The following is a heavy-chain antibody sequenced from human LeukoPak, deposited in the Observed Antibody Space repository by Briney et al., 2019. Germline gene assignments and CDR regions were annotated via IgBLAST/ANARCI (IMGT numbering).Heavy chain of an antibody. Sequence: GGSLRLSCAASGFTFSGYGMHWVRQAPGKGLEWVALIRYDGSNKYYADSVKGRFTISRDNSKNTLYLQMNSLRAEDTAVYYCAKEGGKWELLPFDYWGQGPLVTVSS. D-gene: IGHD1-26*01. V-gene: IGHV3-30*02. CDR1: GFTFSGYG. CDR3: AKEGGKWELLPFDY. J-gene: IGHJ4*02. CDR2: IRYDGSNK.